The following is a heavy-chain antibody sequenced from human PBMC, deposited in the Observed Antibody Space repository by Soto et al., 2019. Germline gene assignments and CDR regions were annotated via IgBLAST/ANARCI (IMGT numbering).Heavy chain of an antibody. Sequence: SETLSLTCAVYRGSFSGYYCSWIRQPPRKGLEWLGEIHPSGITKYNPSLKTRVTISVDTSKNKFSLKLSCVTAADQAEYYCATSGGNIAASGKRWFDPCGRGTL. CDR2: IHPSGIT. D-gene: IGHD6-13*01. CDR3: ATSGGNIAASGKRWFDP. CDR1: RGSFSGYY. V-gene: IGHV4-34*01. J-gene: IGHJ5*02.